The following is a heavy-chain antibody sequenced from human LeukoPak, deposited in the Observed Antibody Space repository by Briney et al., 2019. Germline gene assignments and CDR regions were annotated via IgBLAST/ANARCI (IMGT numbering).Heavy chain of an antibody. D-gene: IGHD6-13*01. V-gene: IGHV1-18*01. CDR2: ISAYNGNT. CDR3: ARDVGITVADSFDP. Sequence: ASVKVSCKASGYTFTNYGVNWVRQAPGQGLEWMGWISAYNGNTNYAQKLQGRVTMTTDTSTSTVYMEVRGLRSDDTAMYYCARDVGITVADSFDPWGQGTLVTVSS. CDR1: GYTFTNYG. J-gene: IGHJ5*02.